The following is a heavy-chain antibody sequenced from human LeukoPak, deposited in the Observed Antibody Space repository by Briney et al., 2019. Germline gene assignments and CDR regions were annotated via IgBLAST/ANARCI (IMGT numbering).Heavy chain of an antibody. Sequence: GGSLRLSCAASGSTFGNNGMSWVRQAPGKGLEWVSTIGASTKTYYVDSVKGRFTISRDDSKNTLYLQMNSLRAEDTAVYYCARRGSTSGSQQGGFDYWGQGTLVTVSS. J-gene: IGHJ4*02. D-gene: IGHD2-2*01. V-gene: IGHV3-23*01. CDR2: IGASTKT. CDR3: ARRGSTSGSQQGGFDY. CDR1: GSTFGNNG.